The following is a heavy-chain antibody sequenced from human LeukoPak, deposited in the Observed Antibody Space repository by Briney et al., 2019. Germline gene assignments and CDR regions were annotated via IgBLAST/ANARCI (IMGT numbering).Heavy chain of an antibody. CDR2: IYHSGST. Sequence: SETLSLTCAVSGYSISSGYYWGWIRQPPGEGLEWIGSIYHSGSTYCNPSLKSRVTISVDTSKNQFSLKLSSVTAADTAVYYCAVSPTYDFWSGYSGGWFDPWGQGTLVTVSS. J-gene: IGHJ5*02. V-gene: IGHV4-38-2*01. CDR1: GYSISSGYY. CDR3: AVSPTYDFWSGYSGGWFDP. D-gene: IGHD3-3*01.